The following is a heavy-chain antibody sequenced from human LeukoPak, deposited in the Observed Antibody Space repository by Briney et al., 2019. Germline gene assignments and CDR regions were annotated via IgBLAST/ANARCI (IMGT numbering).Heavy chain of an antibody. D-gene: IGHD6-6*01. Sequence: GASVKVSCKASGYTFTSYDINWVRQATGQGLEWMGWMNPNSGNTGYAQKFQGRVTITRNTSISTAYMELSSLRSEDTAVYYCARGPPRSSSSSYAFDIWGQGTMVTVSS. CDR1: GYTFTSYD. CDR2: MNPNSGNT. CDR3: ARGPPRSSSSSYAFDI. V-gene: IGHV1-8*03. J-gene: IGHJ3*02.